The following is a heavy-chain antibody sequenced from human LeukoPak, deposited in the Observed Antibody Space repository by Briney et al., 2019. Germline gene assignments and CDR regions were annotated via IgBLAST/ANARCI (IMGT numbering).Heavy chain of an antibody. Sequence: SETLSLTCAVYGGSFSGYYWSWIRQPPGKGLEWIGEINHSGSTNYNPSLKSRVTISVDTSKNQFSLKLSSVTAADTAVYYCARLGYCSGGSCYSGEAFDIWGQGTMVTVSS. J-gene: IGHJ3*02. CDR1: GGSFSGYY. D-gene: IGHD2-15*01. CDR3: ARLGYCSGGSCYSGEAFDI. CDR2: INHSGST. V-gene: IGHV4-34*01.